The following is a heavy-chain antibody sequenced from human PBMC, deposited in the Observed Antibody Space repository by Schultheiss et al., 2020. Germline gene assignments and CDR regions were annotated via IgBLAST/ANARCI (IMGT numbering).Heavy chain of an antibody. J-gene: IGHJ3*01. Sequence: SDTLSLTWAVYGGSFSGYYWSWIRQPPGKGLEWIGSIYYSGSTYYNPSLKSRVTISVDTSKNQFSLKLSSVTAADTAVYYCVGLRRGSYGGAFHVWGQGSLVTVSS. V-gene: IGHV4-34*01. CDR1: GGSFSGYY. D-gene: IGHD1-26*01. CDR3: VGLRRGSYGGAFHV. CDR2: IYYSGST.